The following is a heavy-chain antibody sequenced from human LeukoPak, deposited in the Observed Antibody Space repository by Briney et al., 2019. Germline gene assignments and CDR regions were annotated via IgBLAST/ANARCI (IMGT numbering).Heavy chain of an antibody. CDR2: IYHSGST. CDR1: GGSISSYY. CDR3: ARDAVAGTLGYYYYYYGMDV. J-gene: IGHJ6*02. D-gene: IGHD6-19*01. V-gene: IGHV4-59*01. Sequence: SETLSLTCTVSGGSISSYYWSWIRQPPGKGLEWIGYIYHSGSTNSNPSLKSRVTISVDTSKNQFFLKLSSVTAADTAVYYCARDAVAGTLGYYYYYYGMDVWGQGTTVTVSS.